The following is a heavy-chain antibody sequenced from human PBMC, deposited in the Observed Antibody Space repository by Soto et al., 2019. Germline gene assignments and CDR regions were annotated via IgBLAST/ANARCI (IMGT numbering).Heavy chain of an antibody. D-gene: IGHD5-18*01. V-gene: IGHV1-46*01. Sequence: QVQLVQSGAEVKKPGASVKVSCKASGYTFTNYYIHWVRQAPGQGLEWMGIINPNGGSTTYAQKFRAGFTMTRDTSTSTVYMELSSLRSEDSAVYYCATSVNSAMAFDYWGQGTLVTVSS. CDR2: INPNGGST. CDR3: ATSVNSAMAFDY. J-gene: IGHJ4*02. CDR1: GYTFTNYY.